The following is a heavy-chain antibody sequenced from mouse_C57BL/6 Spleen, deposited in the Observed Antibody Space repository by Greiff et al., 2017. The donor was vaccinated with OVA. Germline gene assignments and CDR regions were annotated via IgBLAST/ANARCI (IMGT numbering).Heavy chain of an antibody. V-gene: IGHV1-61*01. D-gene: IGHD1-1*01. CDR2: IYPSDSET. CDR3: ARSHYYGSPYAMDY. J-gene: IGHJ4*01. Sequence: QVQLQQPGAELVRPGSSVKLSCKASGYTFTSYWMDWVKQRPGQGLEWIGNIYPSDSETHYNQKFKDKATLTVDKSSSTAYMQLSSLTSEDSAVYYCARSHYYGSPYAMDYWGQGTSVTVSS. CDR1: GYTFTSYW.